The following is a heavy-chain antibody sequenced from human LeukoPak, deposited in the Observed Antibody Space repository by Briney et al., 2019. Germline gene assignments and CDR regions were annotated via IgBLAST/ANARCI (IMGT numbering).Heavy chain of an antibody. Sequence: SETLSLTCTVSGGSISSSSYYWGWIRQPPGKGLEWIGSIYYCGSTYYNASLKSRGTISVDTSKNQFSLKLNSVTAADTAVYFCARQVVAVAGTGYFDYWGQGTLVTVSS. V-gene: IGHV4-39*01. J-gene: IGHJ4*02. CDR3: ARQVVAVAGTGYFDY. D-gene: IGHD6-19*01. CDR2: IYYCGST. CDR1: GGSISSSSYY.